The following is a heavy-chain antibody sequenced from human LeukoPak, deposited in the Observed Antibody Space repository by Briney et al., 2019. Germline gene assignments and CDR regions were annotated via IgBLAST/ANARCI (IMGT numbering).Heavy chain of an antibody. CDR3: ASHPLANAFDI. D-gene: IGHD3-3*02. Sequence: SETLSLTCTVSGGSISSYYWSWIRQPPGKGLEWIGYIYYSGSTNYNPSLKSRVAISADTSKNQFSLKLSSVTAADTAVYYCASHPLANAFDIWGQGTMVTVSS. V-gene: IGHV4-59*01. J-gene: IGHJ3*02. CDR2: IYYSGST. CDR1: GGSISSYY.